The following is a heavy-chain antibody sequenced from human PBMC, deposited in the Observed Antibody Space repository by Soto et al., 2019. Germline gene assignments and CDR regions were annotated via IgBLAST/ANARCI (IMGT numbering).Heavy chain of an antibody. CDR3: ARKPAIDYGSGSPFDS. D-gene: IGHD3-10*01. J-gene: IGHJ4*02. V-gene: IGHV1-69*01. CDR2: IIPIFGTA. CDR1: GGTFSSYA. Sequence: QVRLVQSGAEVKKPGSSVKVSCKASGGTFSSYAVSWVRQAPGQGLEWMGGIIPIFGTAYYAQKFQGRVTITSGESTSTAYMELSSLRSEDTAVYYCARKPAIDYGSGSPFDSWGQGTLVTVSS.